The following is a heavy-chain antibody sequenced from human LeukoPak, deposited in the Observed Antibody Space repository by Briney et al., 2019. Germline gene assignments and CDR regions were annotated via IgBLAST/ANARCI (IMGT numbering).Heavy chain of an antibody. Sequence: PGGTLRLSCAASGFTFSNYGLSWVRQAPGKGLEWVSGITGSGGSTYYADSVKGRFTISRDNSKNTLYLQMNSLRAEDTAVYYCARRSGIAVAGAFDYWGQGTLVTVSS. CDR2: ITGSGGST. J-gene: IGHJ4*02. V-gene: IGHV3-23*01. CDR1: GFTFSNYG. CDR3: ARRSGIAVAGAFDY. D-gene: IGHD6-19*01.